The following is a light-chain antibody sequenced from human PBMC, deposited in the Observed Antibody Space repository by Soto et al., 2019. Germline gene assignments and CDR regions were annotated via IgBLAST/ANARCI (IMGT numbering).Light chain of an antibody. CDR1: SSDVGGYNY. J-gene: IGLJ2*01. Sequence: QSALTQPPSASGSPGQSVTISCTGTSSDVGGYNYVSWYQQHPGKAPKLMIYEVSKRPSGVPDRFSGSRSGNTASLTVSGLQDEDEADYYCSSYAGSKNLGVFGGGTKLTVL. V-gene: IGLV2-8*01. CDR2: EVS. CDR3: SSYAGSKNLGV.